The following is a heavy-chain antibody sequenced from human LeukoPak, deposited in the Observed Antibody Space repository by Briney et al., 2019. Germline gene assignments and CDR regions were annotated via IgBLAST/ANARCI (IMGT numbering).Heavy chain of an antibody. D-gene: IGHD3-10*01. V-gene: IGHV1-18*01. J-gene: IGHJ3*02. Sequence: ASVKVSCKASGYTFTNYGLSWVRQAPGQGLEWMGWISSYTGNTNYAQKLQGRVTMTTDTSTSTAYMDLSSLRSEDTALYYCAIGYGSGSYFLVTDAFDIWGQGTMVTVSS. CDR3: AIGYGSGSYFLVTDAFDI. CDR1: GYTFTNYG. CDR2: ISSYTGNT.